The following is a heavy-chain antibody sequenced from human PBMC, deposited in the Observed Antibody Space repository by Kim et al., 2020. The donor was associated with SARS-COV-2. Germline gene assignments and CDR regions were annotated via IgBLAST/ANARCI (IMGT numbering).Heavy chain of an antibody. D-gene: IGHD5-12*01. Sequence: NYAQKFQDRVTMTTDTSTTTGYLELRSLTSDDTAVYYCARARRRDGSLFDYWGQGTLVTVSS. V-gene: IGHV1-18*01. J-gene: IGHJ4*02. CDR3: ARARRRDGSLFDY.